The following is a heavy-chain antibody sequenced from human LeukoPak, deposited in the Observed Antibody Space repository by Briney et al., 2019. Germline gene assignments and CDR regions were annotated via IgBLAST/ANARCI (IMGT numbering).Heavy chain of an antibody. J-gene: IGHJ4*02. CDR2: ISKDGSDK. D-gene: IGHD1-7*01. CDR1: GFTFSSYG. CDR3: ARDYWWNYDY. V-gene: IGHV3-30*19. Sequence: LPGGSLRLSCAASGFTFSSYGMHWVRQAPGKGLEWVAVISKDGSDKYYPGSVRGRFTISRDNSKNTIYLQMDSLRAEDTAIYYCARDYWWNYDYWGQGTLVTVSS.